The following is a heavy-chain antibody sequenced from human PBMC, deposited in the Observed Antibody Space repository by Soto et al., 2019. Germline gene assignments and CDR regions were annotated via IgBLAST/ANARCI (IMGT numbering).Heavy chain of an antibody. D-gene: IGHD3-9*01. Sequence: SLRLSCAASGFTFSSYAMHCVRQAPWRGLEWGSGTSWNIGSIGCADSVKGRFTISRDNAKNSLYLQMNSLRAEDTALYYCAKDRYDKPYNFDYWGQGTLVTVSS. V-gene: IGHV3-9*01. CDR1: GFTFSSYA. CDR3: AKDRYDKPYNFDY. CDR2: TSWNIGSI. J-gene: IGHJ4*02.